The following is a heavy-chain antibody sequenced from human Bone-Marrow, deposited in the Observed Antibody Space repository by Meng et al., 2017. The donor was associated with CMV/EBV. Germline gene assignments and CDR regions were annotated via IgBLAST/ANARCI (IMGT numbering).Heavy chain of an antibody. CDR1: GGTFSSYT. V-gene: IGHV1-69*10. CDR3: ARRSSSSSDYYYGMDV. Sequence: SVKVSCKASGGTFSSYTISWVRQAPGQGLEWMGGIIPILGIANYAQKFQGRVTITADKSTSTAYMELSSLRSEDTAVYYCARRSSSSSDYYYGMDVWAKGPRSPSP. CDR2: IIPILGIA. J-gene: IGHJ6*02.